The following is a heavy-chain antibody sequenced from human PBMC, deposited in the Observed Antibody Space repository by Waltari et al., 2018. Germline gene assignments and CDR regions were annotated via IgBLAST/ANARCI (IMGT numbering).Heavy chain of an antibody. V-gene: IGHV4-38-2*02. J-gene: IGHJ5*02. Sequence: QVQLQESGPGLVKPSETLSLTCTVSGYSISSGYYWGWIRQPPGKGLEWIGSIYHSGSTYYNPSLKSRVTISVDTSKNQFSLKLSSGTAADTAVYYCASLSPRRDDWFDPWGQGTLVTVSS. CDR1: GYSISSGYY. CDR3: ASLSPRRDDWFDP. CDR2: IYHSGST.